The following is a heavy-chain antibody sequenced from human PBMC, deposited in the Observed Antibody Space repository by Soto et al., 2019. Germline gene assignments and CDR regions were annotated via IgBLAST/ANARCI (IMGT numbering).Heavy chain of an antibody. CDR3: VRDDVVVGIDY. V-gene: IGHV3-74*03. D-gene: IGHD1-26*01. Sequence: VQLVESGGGLVQPGGSLRLSCAASGFTFSSYWMHWVRQVPGKGLVWVSHIDSDGISTTYADSVKGRFTISRDNAKNTVYLQMNSLRAEDTAVYYCVRDDVVVGIDYWGLGTLVTVSS. J-gene: IGHJ4*02. CDR2: IDSDGIST. CDR1: GFTFSSYW.